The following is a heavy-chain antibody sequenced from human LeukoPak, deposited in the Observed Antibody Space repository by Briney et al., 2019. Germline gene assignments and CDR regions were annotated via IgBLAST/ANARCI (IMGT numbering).Heavy chain of an antibody. D-gene: IGHD2-15*01. CDR3: ARGGEIVVVVAATRNYYYYMDV. CDR2: INHSGST. Sequence: SETLSLTCAVYGGSFSDYYWGWNRQPPGKGLEWIGEINHSGSTNYNPSLKSRVTISVDTSKNQISLKLSSVTAADTAVYYCARGGEIVVVVAATRNYYYYMDVWGKGTTVTVSS. V-gene: IGHV4-34*01. J-gene: IGHJ6*03. CDR1: GGSFSDYY.